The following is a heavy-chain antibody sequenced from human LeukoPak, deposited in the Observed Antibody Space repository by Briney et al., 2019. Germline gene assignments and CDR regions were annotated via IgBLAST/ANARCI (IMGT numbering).Heavy chain of an antibody. CDR1: GGSISSSSYY. Sequence: SETLSLTCTVSGGSISSSSYYWGWIRQPPGKGLEWIGSIYYSGSTYYNPSLKSRVTISVDTSKNQFSLKLSSVTAADTAVYYCARAGPADIVVVPAGPVFDYWGQGTLVTVSS. CDR2: IYYSGST. J-gene: IGHJ4*02. V-gene: IGHV4-39*07. CDR3: ARAGPADIVVVPAGPVFDY. D-gene: IGHD2-2*01.